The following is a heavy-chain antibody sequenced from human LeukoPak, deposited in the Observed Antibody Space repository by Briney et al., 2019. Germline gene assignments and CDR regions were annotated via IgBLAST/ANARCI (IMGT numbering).Heavy chain of an antibody. Sequence: GGSLRLSCAASGFTFSSYVMYWVRQAPGKGLEWVARTSYDGSNKYYADSVKGRFTISRDNSKNTLYLQMNSLRVEDTAVYYCAASPSVAGSDYWGQGTLVTVSS. CDR3: AASPSVAGSDY. CDR2: TSYDGSNK. CDR1: GFTFSSYV. D-gene: IGHD6-19*01. J-gene: IGHJ4*02. V-gene: IGHV3-30*03.